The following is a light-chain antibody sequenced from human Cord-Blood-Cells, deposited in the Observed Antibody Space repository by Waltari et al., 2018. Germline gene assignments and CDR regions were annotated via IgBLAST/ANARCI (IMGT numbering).Light chain of an antibody. CDR2: EGS. J-gene: IGLJ3*02. V-gene: IGLV2-23*01. CDR3: CSYAGSSTSWV. Sequence: QSALTQPASVSGSPGQSITISCTGTSSDVVSSNLVSWYQQHPGKAPNLMIYEGSKRPSGVSNRFSGSKSGNTASLTISGLQAEDEADYYCCSYAGSSTSWVFGGGTKLTVL. CDR1: SSDVVSSNL.